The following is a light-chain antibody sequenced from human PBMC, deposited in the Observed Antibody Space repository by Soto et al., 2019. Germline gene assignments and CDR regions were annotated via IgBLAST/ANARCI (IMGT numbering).Light chain of an antibody. CDR1: QNINNY. V-gene: IGKV1-33*01. Sequence: DIQMTQSKSSLSASVGDRVTITFQASQNINNYLNWYQQKPGRAPKLLIYDASNLEAGVPSRFRGSGSGTDFTFTISRLQPEDIATYYCQQYENLPTFGQGTLLEIK. J-gene: IGKJ5*01. CDR2: DAS. CDR3: QQYENLPT.